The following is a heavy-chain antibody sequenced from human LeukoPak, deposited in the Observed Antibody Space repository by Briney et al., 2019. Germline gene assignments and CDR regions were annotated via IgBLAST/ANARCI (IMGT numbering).Heavy chain of an antibody. Sequence: SETLSLTCTVSGGSISSSSYYWGWIRQPPGKGLEWIGSIYYSGSTYYNPSLKSRVTISVDTSKNQFSLKLSSVTAADTAVYYCARRVRYYYDSSGYYPSYYFDYWGQGTLVTVSS. V-gene: IGHV4-39*01. D-gene: IGHD3-22*01. CDR1: GGSISSSSYY. CDR3: ARRVRYYYDSSGYYPSYYFDY. J-gene: IGHJ4*02. CDR2: IYYSGST.